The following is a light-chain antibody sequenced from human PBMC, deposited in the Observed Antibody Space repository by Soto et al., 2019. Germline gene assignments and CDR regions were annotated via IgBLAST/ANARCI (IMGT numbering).Light chain of an antibody. V-gene: IGKV1-5*03. CDR3: QHYSDYPLT. J-gene: IGKJ4*01. CDR2: KAS. CDR1: QSIGTY. Sequence: DIQMTQSPSTRSASVGDTVTITSRASQSIGTYLAWYQQKPGKAPKSLIFKASSLESGVPSRFSGSGSGTEFTLTISSLQPDDFATYFCQHYSDYPLTFGGGTKVEIK.